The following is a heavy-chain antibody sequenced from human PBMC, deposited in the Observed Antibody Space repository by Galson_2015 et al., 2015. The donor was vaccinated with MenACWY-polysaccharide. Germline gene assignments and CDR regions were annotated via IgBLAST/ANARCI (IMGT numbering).Heavy chain of an antibody. Sequence: SLRLSCAASGLRFGCYGMQWVRQAPGKGLEWVALIWYDGSNKYYSEPVKGRFAISRDNSKNTLYLQMNSLRVEDTAVYYCATIRGSAPNYYMDVWGKGTTVTVSS. D-gene: IGHD5-12*01. V-gene: IGHV3-33*03. CDR3: ATIRGSAPNYYMDV. CDR2: IWYDGSNK. J-gene: IGHJ6*03. CDR1: GLRFGCYG.